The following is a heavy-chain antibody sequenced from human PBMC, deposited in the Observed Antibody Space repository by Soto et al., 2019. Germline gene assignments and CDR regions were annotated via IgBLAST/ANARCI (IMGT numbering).Heavy chain of an antibody. CDR1: GDSIRSYY. CDR2: FYFSGLGNTNY. V-gene: IGHV4-59*01. J-gene: IGHJ4*02. Sequence: KPSETLSLTCTVSGDSIRSYYWSWVRQPPGKGLEWIGYFYFSGLGNTNYNYNPSLKSRVTISVDTSKNQFSLSLSAATAADTALYFCTKGRLRPSYFDSWGQGSLVTVSS. CDR3: TKGRLRPSYFDS.